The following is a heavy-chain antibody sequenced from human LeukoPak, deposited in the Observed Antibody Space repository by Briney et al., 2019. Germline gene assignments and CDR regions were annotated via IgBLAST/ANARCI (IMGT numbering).Heavy chain of an antibody. CDR1: GGSISSYY. Sequence: PSETLSLTCTVSGGSISSYYWSWIRQPPGKGLEWIGYIYYSGSTNYNPSLKSRVTISVDTSKNQFSLKLSSVTAADTAVYYCARVGSSGWYTWFDPWGQGTLVTVSS. D-gene: IGHD6-19*01. CDR3: ARVGSSGWYTWFDP. V-gene: IGHV4-59*08. J-gene: IGHJ5*02. CDR2: IYYSGST.